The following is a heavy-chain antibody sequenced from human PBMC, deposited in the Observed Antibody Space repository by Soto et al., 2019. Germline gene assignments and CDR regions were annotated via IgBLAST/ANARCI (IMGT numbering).Heavy chain of an antibody. CDR3: AKVSSSSRPYYFDY. D-gene: IGHD2-2*01. Sequence: EVQFLQSGGGLVQPAGSLRLSCAASGFTFSSYAMSWVRQAPGKGLEWVSAITGDGGDTYHADSVKGRFTISRDNSKNTLSLRMNSLRAEDTAVYFCAKVSSSSRPYYFDYWGQRSMVTVSS. CDR2: ITGDGGDT. CDR1: GFTFSSYA. V-gene: IGHV3-23*01. J-gene: IGHJ4*02.